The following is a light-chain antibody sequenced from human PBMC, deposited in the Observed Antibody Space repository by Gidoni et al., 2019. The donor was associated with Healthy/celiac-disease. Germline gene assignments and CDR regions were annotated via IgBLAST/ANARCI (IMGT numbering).Light chain of an antibody. Sequence: EIVLTQSPATLSLSPGERATRSCRASQSVSSYLAWYQQKPGQAPRLLIYDASNRATGIPARVSGSGSGTDFTLTISSLEPEDFAVYYCQQRSNWSWTFGQGTKVEIK. CDR3: QQRSNWSWT. CDR2: DAS. V-gene: IGKV3-11*01. J-gene: IGKJ1*01. CDR1: QSVSSY.